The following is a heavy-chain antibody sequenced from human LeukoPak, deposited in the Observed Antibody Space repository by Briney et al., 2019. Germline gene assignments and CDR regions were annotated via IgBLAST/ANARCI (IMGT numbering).Heavy chain of an antibody. CDR1: RFTFSNYE. J-gene: IGHJ4*02. Sequence: GSLRLSFAASRFTFSNYEMHWVRQAPGKGLEWLSYISSSGNTIYYADSVKGRFTISRDNSKNSLYLQMNSLRAEDTAVYYCARDRGYSVDYWGQGTLVTVSS. V-gene: IGHV3-48*03. D-gene: IGHD2-15*01. CDR2: ISSSGNTI. CDR3: ARDRGYSVDY.